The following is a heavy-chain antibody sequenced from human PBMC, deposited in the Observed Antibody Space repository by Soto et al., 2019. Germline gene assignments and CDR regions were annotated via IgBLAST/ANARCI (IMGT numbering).Heavy chain of an antibody. D-gene: IGHD6-25*01. CDR1: GYTFNSYY. V-gene: IGHV1-46*02. J-gene: IGHJ6*02. CDR2: INPSGGST. CDR3: ARAADYYYYGMDV. Sequence: ASVKVSCKASGYTFNSYYMHWVRHAPGQELEWMGIINPSGGSTSYAQKFQGRVTMTRDTSTSTVYMELSSLRSEDTAVYYCARAADYYYYGMDVWGQGTTVTVYS.